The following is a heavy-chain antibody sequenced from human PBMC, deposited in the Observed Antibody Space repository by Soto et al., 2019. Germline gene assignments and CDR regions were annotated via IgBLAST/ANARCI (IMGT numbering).Heavy chain of an antibody. Sequence: SETLSLTCTVSGGSISSYYWSWIRQPPGKGLEWIGYIYYSGSTNYNPSLKSRVTISVDTSKNQFSLKLSSVTAADTAVYYCARVSLDGKSRFHYKVNYYYYYMDVWGKGTTVTVSS. J-gene: IGHJ6*03. CDR3: ARVSLDGKSRFHYKVNYYYYYMDV. D-gene: IGHD3-10*01. CDR1: GGSISSYY. CDR2: IYYSGST. V-gene: IGHV4-59*01.